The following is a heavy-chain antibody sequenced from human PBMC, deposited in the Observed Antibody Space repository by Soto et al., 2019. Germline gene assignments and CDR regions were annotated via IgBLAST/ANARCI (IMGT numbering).Heavy chain of an antibody. CDR3: ARDFLAARPADYYYYYGMDV. Sequence: ASVKVSCKASGYTFTGYYMHWVRQAPGQGLEWMGWINPNSGGTNYAQKFQGWVTMTRDTSISTAYMELSRLRSDDTAVYYCARDFLAARPADYYYYYGMDVWGQGTTVTVS. CDR2: INPNSGGT. D-gene: IGHD6-6*01. J-gene: IGHJ6*02. V-gene: IGHV1-2*04. CDR1: GYTFTGYY.